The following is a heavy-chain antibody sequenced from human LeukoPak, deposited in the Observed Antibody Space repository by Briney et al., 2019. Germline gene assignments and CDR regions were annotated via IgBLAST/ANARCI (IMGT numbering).Heavy chain of an antibody. CDR3: ARGRGELYSSGWSYAFDI. CDR2: ISGSGGST. V-gene: IGHV3-23*01. D-gene: IGHD6-19*01. Sequence: GGSLRLSCAASGFTFSSYAMSWVRQAPGKGLEWVSAISGSGGSTYYADSVKGRFTISRDNSKNTLYLQMNSLRAEDTAVYYCARGRGELYSSGWSYAFDIWGQGTMVTVSS. CDR1: GFTFSSYA. J-gene: IGHJ3*02.